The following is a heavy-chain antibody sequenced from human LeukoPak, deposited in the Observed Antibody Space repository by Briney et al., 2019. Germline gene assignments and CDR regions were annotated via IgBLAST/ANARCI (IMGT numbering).Heavy chain of an antibody. CDR1: GYTFTNYG. V-gene: IGHV1-18*01. D-gene: IGHD3-3*01. CDR2: ISAYNGNT. CDR3: ARDLEYYDFWSLAR. J-gene: IGHJ4*02. Sequence: GDSVKVSCKASGYTFTNYGFSWVRQAPGQGPEWMGWISAYNGNTNYAQKLQGRVTMTRDTSISTAYMELSRLRSDDTAVYYCARDLEYYDFWSLARWGQGTLVTVSS.